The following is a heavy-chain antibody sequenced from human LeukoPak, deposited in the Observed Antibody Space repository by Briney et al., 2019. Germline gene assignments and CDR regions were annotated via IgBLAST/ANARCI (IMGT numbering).Heavy chain of an antibody. J-gene: IGHJ6*02. V-gene: IGHV4-30-4*08. CDR1: GFTFSSYS. Sequence: LRLSCAASGFTFSSYSMNWIRQPPGKGLEWIGYIYYGGSTYYNPSLKSRVTISVDTSKNQFSLKLSSVTAADTAVYYCARDSPSPAANSQGGMDVWGQGTTVTVSS. CDR2: IYYGGST. CDR3: ARDSPSPAANSQGGMDV. D-gene: IGHD6-13*01.